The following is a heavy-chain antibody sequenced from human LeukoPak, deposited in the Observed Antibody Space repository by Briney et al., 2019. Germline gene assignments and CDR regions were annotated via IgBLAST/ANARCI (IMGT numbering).Heavy chain of an antibody. CDR3: AREKGELNAFDI. D-gene: IGHD1-26*01. Sequence: GASVKVSCKASGDTFISYAITWVRQAPGQGLEWMGGIIPIFDTSNYAQKFQGRVTIAADKSTSTAYMELSSLRSEDTAVYYCAREKGELNAFDIWGEGTMVTVSS. V-gene: IGHV1-69*06. J-gene: IGHJ3*02. CDR1: GDTFISYA. CDR2: IIPIFDTS.